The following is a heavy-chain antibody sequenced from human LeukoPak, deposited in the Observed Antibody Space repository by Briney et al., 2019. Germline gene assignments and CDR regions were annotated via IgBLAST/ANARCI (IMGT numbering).Heavy chain of an antibody. CDR3: AKAGGSMWYSPQFDY. D-gene: IGHD1-1*01. J-gene: IGHJ4*02. CDR2: ISGSGGTT. Sequence: GGPLRLSCAASGITFNNYAMTWVRQAPGKGLEWVSLISGSGGTTYYADSVKGRFTISRDNSKNTVDLQLNSLRPDDTAVYYCAKAGGSMWYSPQFDYWGPGTPVTVSS. CDR1: GITFNNYA. V-gene: IGHV3-23*01.